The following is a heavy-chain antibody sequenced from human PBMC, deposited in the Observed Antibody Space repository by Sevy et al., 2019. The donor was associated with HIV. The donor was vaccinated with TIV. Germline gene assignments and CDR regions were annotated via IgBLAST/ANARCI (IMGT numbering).Heavy chain of an antibody. CDR1: GFTFSSYA. V-gene: IGHV3-30*04. Sequence: GGSLRLSCAASGFTFSSYAMHWVRQAPGKGLEWVAVISYDGSNKYYADSVKGRFTISRDNSKNTLYLQMNSLRAEDTAVYYCARGAATVTIYYDYGMDVWGQGTTVTVSS. J-gene: IGHJ6*02. D-gene: IGHD4-4*01. CDR2: ISYDGSNK. CDR3: ARGAATVTIYYDYGMDV.